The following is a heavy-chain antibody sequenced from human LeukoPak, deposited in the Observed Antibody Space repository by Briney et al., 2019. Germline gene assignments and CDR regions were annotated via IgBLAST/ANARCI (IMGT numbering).Heavy chain of an antibody. CDR3: ARDTSSSYGSGSDY. Sequence: GGSLRLSCAGAGFTFSNYGMHWVRQAPGKGLEWLAVISYEGRTMYYADSVKGRFTISRDNSRNTLFLQMNSLRAEDTALYYCARDTSSSYGSGSDYWGQGTLVTVSS. D-gene: IGHD3-10*01. V-gene: IGHV3-30*03. CDR2: ISYEGRTM. J-gene: IGHJ4*02. CDR1: GFTFSNYG.